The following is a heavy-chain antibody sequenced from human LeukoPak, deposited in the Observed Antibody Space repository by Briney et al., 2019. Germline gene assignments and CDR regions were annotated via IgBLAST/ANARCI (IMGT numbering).Heavy chain of an antibody. CDR3: ASRRPIVVVTALDAFDI. CDR2: SIPIFGTA. CDR1: GGTFSSNA. V-gene: IGHV1-69*13. J-gene: IGHJ3*02. D-gene: IGHD2-21*02. Sequence: SVNLSCKANGGTFSSNAISWARQPPAQGLESMSGSIPIFGTANYAQKFQGRVTITADESTSTAYMELSSLRSEDTAVYYCASRRPIVVVTALDAFDIWGQGTMVTVSS.